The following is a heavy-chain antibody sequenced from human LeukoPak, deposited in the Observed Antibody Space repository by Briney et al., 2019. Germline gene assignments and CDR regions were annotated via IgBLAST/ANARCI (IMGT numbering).Heavy chain of an antibody. CDR3: ARRRRYGSGRQTGGWFDP. D-gene: IGHD3-10*01. V-gene: IGHV4-38-2*02. CDR2: IYHSGST. J-gene: IGHJ5*02. Sequence: KTSETLSLTCTVSGYSISSGYYWGWIRQPPGKGLEWIGSIYHSGSTYYNPSLKSRVTISVDTSKNQFSLKLSSVTAADTAVYYCARRRRYGSGRQTGGWFDPWGQGTLVTVSS. CDR1: GYSISSGYY.